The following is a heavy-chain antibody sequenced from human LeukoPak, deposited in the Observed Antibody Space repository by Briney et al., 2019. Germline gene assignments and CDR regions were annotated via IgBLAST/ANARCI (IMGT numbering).Heavy chain of an antibody. J-gene: IGHJ4*02. CDR2: ISGSGGST. CDR1: GFTFSGYA. D-gene: IGHD1-26*01. Sequence: GGSLRLSCAASGFTFSGYAMSCVRQAPGKGLEWVSAISGSGGSTYYADSVKGRFTISRDNSKNTLYLQMNSLRAEDTAVYYCAKSYSGSYYDYFDYWGQGTLVTVSS. V-gene: IGHV3-23*01. CDR3: AKSYSGSYYDYFDY.